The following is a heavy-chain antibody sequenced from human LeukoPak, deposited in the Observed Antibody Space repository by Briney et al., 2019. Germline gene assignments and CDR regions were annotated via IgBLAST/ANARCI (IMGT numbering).Heavy chain of an antibody. Sequence: SETLSLTCIVSGGSISGSYWSWIRQPPGKGLEWIAYMYNSGSTNYNPSLKSRVTISIDTSKDQFSLKLSSLTAADTAIYYCARGIESYGDYGYWGQGILVTVSS. CDR3: ARGIESYGDYGY. D-gene: IGHD4-17*01. J-gene: IGHJ4*02. CDR1: GGSISGSY. CDR2: MYNSGST. V-gene: IGHV4-59*01.